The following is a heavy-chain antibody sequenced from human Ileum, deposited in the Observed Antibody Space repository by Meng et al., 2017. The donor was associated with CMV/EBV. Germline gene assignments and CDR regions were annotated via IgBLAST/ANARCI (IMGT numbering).Heavy chain of an antibody. Sequence: SGFPLNSYGIHWVRQFPGKGLEWVAVLWYDGSRKYFADSVQGRFSISRDDSKNTVYLQMNSLRAEDTAVYYCARDNDGSSHYSQFDYWGRGTLVTVSS. D-gene: IGHD3-22*01. CDR2: LWYDGSRK. J-gene: IGHJ4*02. CDR3: ARDNDGSSHYSQFDY. V-gene: IGHV3-33*01. CDR1: GFPLNSYG.